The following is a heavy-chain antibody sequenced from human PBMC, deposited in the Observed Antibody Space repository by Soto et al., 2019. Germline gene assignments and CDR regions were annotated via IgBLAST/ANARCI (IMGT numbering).Heavy chain of an antibody. J-gene: IGHJ4*02. Sequence: QVQLVESGGGVVQPGRSLRLSCVASGFTFSSYAMHWVRQAPGKGLEWVAIMSYDGNNQYYADSVKGRFTISRDNSKHTLYLQMNSLRAEDTAVYYCAKALGELSPESFDYWGQGILVTVSS. V-gene: IGHV3-30*18. CDR3: AKALGELSPESFDY. D-gene: IGHD3-16*02. CDR1: GFTFSSYA. CDR2: MSYDGNNQ.